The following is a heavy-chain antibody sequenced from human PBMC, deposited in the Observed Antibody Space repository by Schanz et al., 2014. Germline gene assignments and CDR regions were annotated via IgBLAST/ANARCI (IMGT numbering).Heavy chain of an antibody. CDR2: INPNSGGT. CDR3: ARDSDVSKYNLFDS. CDR1: GYTFTDYS. J-gene: IGHJ5*01. Sequence: QVQLVQSGADVKKPGASVKVSCKASGYTFTDYSMHWVRQAPGQGLEWMGRINPNSGGTNYAQKFQGRVTMTRDTSISTVYMELTRLTFDDTAIYYCARDSDVSKYNLFDSWGQGTLVTVSS. V-gene: IGHV1-2*06.